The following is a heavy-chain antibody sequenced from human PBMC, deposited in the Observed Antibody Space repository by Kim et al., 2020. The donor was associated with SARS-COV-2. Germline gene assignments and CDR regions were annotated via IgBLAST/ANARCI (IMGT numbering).Heavy chain of an antibody. V-gene: IGHV1-69*06. CDR2: IVPIFGST. CDR3: ARVRESRDGYNLPYGMDV. CDR1: GGTFSNYP. Sequence: SVKVSCKASGGTFSNYPIKWLRQAPGQGLEWVGGIVPIFGSTTYAQKFQGRVTITADRSTSTAYMDLSTLRSDDTATYYCARVRESRDGYNLPYGMDVW. J-gene: IGHJ6*01. D-gene: IGHD5-12*01.